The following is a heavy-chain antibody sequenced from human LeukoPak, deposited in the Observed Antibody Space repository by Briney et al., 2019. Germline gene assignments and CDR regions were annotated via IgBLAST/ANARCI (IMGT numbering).Heavy chain of an antibody. V-gene: IGHV7-4-1*02. Sequence: GASVKVSCKASGYTFTSYAMNWVRQAPGQGLEWMGWMNTDTGNPTYAQGFTGRFVFSLDTSLSTAYLQISSLKAEDTAVYYCARVGGGGCCSAGTCYPNYWGQGTLVTVSS. J-gene: IGHJ4*02. CDR3: ARVGGGGCCSAGTCYPNY. D-gene: IGHD2-15*01. CDR2: MNTDTGNP. CDR1: GYTFTSYA.